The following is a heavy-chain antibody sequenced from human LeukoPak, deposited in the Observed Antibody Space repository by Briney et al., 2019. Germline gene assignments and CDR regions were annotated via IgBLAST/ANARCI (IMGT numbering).Heavy chain of an antibody. CDR1: GYSISSGYY. CDR2: IYHSGST. CDR3: ARAPYGSGSSHVDY. D-gene: IGHD3-10*01. J-gene: IGHJ4*02. Sequence: KTSETLSLTCTVSGYSISSGYYWGWIRQPPGKGLEWIGSIYHSGSTYYNPSLKSRVTISVDTSKNQFSLKLSSVTAADTAVYYCARAPYGSGSSHVDYWGQGTLVTVSS. V-gene: IGHV4-38-2*02.